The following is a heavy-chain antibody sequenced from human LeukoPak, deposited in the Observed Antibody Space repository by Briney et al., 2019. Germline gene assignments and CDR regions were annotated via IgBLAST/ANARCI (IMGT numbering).Heavy chain of an antibody. CDR1: GGSISSYY. D-gene: IGHD6-19*01. CDR2: FYSSGST. Sequence: KPSETLSLTCTVSGGSISSYYWSWIRQPAGKGLEFIGHFYSSGSTNYNPSLKSRVSISVDTSKNQFSLEVTSVTAADTAVYYCATDFGDSSGWYRFWGQGTLVAVSS. V-gene: IGHV4-4*07. CDR3: ATDFGDSSGWYRF. J-gene: IGHJ4*02.